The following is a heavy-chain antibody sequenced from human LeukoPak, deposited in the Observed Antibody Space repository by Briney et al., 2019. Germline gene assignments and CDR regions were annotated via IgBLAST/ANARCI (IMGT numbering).Heavy chain of an antibody. CDR2: IPYDGSNK. D-gene: IGHD3-3*01. CDR3: AKETNDFGGMDV. J-gene: IGHJ6*02. V-gene: IGHV3-30*18. CDR1: GFTFSSYG. Sequence: PGRSLRLSCAASGFTFSSYGMHWVRQAPGKGLEWVAVIPYDGSNKYYADSVKGRFTISRDNSKNTLYLQMNSLRAEDTAVYYCAKETNDFGGMDVWGQGTTVTVSS.